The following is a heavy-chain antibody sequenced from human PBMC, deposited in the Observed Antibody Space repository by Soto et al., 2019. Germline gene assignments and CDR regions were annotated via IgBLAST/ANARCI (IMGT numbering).Heavy chain of an antibody. CDR1: GFTFSNAW. D-gene: IGHD2-15*01. CDR3: TTDRGQRYCSGGSCYDAFDI. J-gene: IGHJ3*02. Sequence: GESLKISCAASGFTFSNAWMNWVRQAPGKGLEWVGRIKSKTDGGTTDYAAPVKGRFTISRDDSKNTLYLQMNSLKTEDTAVYYCTTDRGQRYCSGGSCYDAFDIWGQGTMVTVSS. V-gene: IGHV3-15*07. CDR2: IKSKTDGGTT.